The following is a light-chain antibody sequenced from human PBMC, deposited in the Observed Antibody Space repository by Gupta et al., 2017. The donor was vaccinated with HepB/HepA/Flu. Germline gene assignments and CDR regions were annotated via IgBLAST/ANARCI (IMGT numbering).Light chain of an antibody. V-gene: IGKV1-39*01. CDR1: QSISSY. CDR2: AAS. Sequence: IQMTQSPSSLSASVGDRVTITCRASQSISSYLNWYQQKPGKAPKLLIYAASRLQSGVPSRFSGSGSGTDFTLTISSLQPEDFATYYCQQRDSTPLTFGHGTKVDIK. CDR3: QQRDSTPLT. J-gene: IGKJ3*01.